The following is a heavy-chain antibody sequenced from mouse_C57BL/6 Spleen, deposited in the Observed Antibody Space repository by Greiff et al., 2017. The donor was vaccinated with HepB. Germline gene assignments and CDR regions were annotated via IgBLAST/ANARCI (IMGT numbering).Heavy chain of an antibody. J-gene: IGHJ4*01. CDR3: ARSDDPDYYAMDY. V-gene: IGHV1-39*01. D-gene: IGHD2-3*01. CDR2: INPNYGTT. CDR1: GYSFTDYY. Sequence: EVQLQQSGPELVKPGASVKISCKASGYSFTDYYMNWVKQSTGKSLEWIGVINPNYGTTSYNQKFKGKATLTVDQSSSTAYMQLNSLTSEDSAVYYCARSDDPDYYAMDYWGQGTTVTVAS.